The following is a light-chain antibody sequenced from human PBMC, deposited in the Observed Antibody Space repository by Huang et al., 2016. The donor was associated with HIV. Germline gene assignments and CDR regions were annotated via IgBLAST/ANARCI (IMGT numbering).Light chain of an antibody. CDR1: QTVLYSLNKKNY. CDR3: LQYYSVPQT. V-gene: IGKV4-1*01. CDR2: WAT. J-gene: IGKJ1*01. Sequence: DIVMTQSPDSLAVSPGERATINCKSSQTVLYSLNKKNYLAWFQQKPGRTPELLSYWATTRESGVPDRFSGSGSGTDFTLTINNLQAEDVAVYFCLQYYSVPQTFGHGTKVEIK.